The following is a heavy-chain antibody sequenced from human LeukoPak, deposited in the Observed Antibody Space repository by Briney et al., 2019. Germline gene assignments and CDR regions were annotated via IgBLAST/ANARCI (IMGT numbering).Heavy chain of an antibody. Sequence: GASVKVSCKASGYTFTSYDINWVRQATGQGLEWMGWMNPNSGNTGYAQKFQGRVTMPRNTSISTAYMELSSLRSEDTAVYYCARGGYCSSTSCSFHNWFDPWGQGTLVTVSS. D-gene: IGHD2-2*01. CDR3: ARGGYCSSTSCSFHNWFDP. CDR1: GYTFTSYD. V-gene: IGHV1-8*01. J-gene: IGHJ5*02. CDR2: MNPNSGNT.